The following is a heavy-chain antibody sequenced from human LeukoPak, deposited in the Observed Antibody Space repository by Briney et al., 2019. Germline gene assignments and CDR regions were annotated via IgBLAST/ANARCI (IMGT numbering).Heavy chain of an antibody. CDR1: GGSFSGYY. V-gene: IGHV4-34*01. J-gene: IGHJ5*02. D-gene: IGHD6-19*01. Sequence: SETLSLTCAVYGGSFSGYYWSWIRQPPGKGLEWIGEINHSGSTNYNPSLKSRVTISVDTSKNQFSLKLSSVTAADTAAYYCARGGYSSGWYRENGFDPWGQGTRVTVSS. CDR2: INHSGST. CDR3: ARGGYSSGWYRENGFDP.